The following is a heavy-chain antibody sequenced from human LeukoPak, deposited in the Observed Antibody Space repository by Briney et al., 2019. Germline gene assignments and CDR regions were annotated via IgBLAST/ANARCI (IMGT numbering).Heavy chain of an antibody. CDR3: AGVKLGDYATDY. CDR1: GGTFSSYA. V-gene: IGHV1-69*04. CDR2: IIPILGIA. Sequence: ASVKVSCKASGGTFSSYAISWVRQAPGQGLEWMGRIIPILGIANYAQKFQGRVTITADKSTSTAYMELSSLRSADTAVYYCAGVKLGDYATDYWGQGPLVTVPS. D-gene: IGHD4-17*01. J-gene: IGHJ4*02.